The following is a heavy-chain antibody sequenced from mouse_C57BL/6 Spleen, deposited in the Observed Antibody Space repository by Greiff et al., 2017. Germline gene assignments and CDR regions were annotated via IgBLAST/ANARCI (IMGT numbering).Heavy chain of an antibody. CDR1: GYTFTSYW. CDR3: ARSSNHFGGSYWYFDD. D-gene: IGHD1-1*01. V-gene: IGHV1-52*01. Sequence: QVQLQQSGAELVRPGSSVKLSCKASGYTFTSYWMHWVKQRPIQGLEWIGNIDPSDSETQYNQKFKDKATLTVDKSASTAYMQLSRLTSEDSAVSYRARSSNHFGGSYWYFDDWGTGTTVTVSS. J-gene: IGHJ1*03. CDR2: IDPSDSET.